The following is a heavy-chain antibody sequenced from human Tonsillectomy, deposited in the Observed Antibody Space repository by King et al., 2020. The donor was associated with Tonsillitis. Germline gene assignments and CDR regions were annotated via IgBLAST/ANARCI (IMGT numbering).Heavy chain of an antibody. D-gene: IGHD2/OR15-2a*01. CDR3: ADLTNRQYSDL. CDR2: ITTKSEGAAT. CDR1: GLTLSNVW. Sequence: VQLVESGGGLVKPGGSLRLSCAASGLTLSNVWMNWVRQAPGKGLEWIGRITTKSEGAATDYAAPVKGRFAISRDDSQNMVYLQMNSLKIEDTALYYCADLTNRQYSDLRGRGTLVTVSS. J-gene: IGHJ2*01. V-gene: IGHV3-15*01.